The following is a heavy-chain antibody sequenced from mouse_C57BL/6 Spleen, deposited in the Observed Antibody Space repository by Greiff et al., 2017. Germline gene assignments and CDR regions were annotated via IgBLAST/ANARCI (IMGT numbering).Heavy chain of an antibody. CDR3: ARSDYGSSSWFAY. Sequence: QVQLQQPGTELVQPGASVKLSCKASGYTFTSYWMHWVKQRPGQGLEWIGNINPSNGGTNYNEKFKSKATLTVDKSSSTAYMQLRSLTSEDSAVYYCARSDYGSSSWFAYWGQGTLVTVSA. V-gene: IGHV1-53*01. J-gene: IGHJ3*01. D-gene: IGHD1-1*01. CDR2: INPSNGGT. CDR1: GYTFTSYW.